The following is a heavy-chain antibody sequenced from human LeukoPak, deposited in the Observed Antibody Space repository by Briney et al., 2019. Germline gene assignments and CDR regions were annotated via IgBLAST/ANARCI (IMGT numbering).Heavy chain of an antibody. Sequence: ASVKVSCKASGYTFTGYYMHWVRQAPGQGREWMGRINPNSGGTNYAQKFQGRVTMTRDTSISTAYMELSRLRSDDTAVYYCARPKSFANDAFDIWGQGTMVTVSS. CDR3: ARPKSFANDAFDI. D-gene: IGHD3-16*01. CDR1: GYTFTGYY. J-gene: IGHJ3*02. V-gene: IGHV1-2*06. CDR2: INPNSGGT.